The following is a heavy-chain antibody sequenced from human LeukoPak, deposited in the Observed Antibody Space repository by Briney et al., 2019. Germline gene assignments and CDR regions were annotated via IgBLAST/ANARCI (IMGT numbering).Heavy chain of an antibody. V-gene: IGHV4-30-2*01. CDR2: IYHSGST. D-gene: IGHD1-26*01. J-gene: IGHJ4*02. CDR3: ASWKPWELQPFDY. Sequence: PSQTLSLTCTVSGGSISSGGYYWSWIRQPPGKGLEWIGYIYHSGSTYYNPSLKSRVTISVDRSKNQFSLKLSSVTAADTAVYYCASWKPWELQPFDYWGQGTLVTVSS. CDR1: GGSISSGGYY.